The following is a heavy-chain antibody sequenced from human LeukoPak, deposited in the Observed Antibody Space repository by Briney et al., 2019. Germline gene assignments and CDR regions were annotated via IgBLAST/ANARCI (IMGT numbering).Heavy chain of an antibody. CDR2: ISSSSSYI. CDR1: GFTFSSYS. CDR3: AKTGRPKYSSTWDFDS. J-gene: IGHJ4*01. Sequence: PGGSLRLSCAASGFTFSSYSMNWVRQAPGKGLEWVSSISSSSSYIYYADSVKGRFTISRDNAKNSLYLQMNSLRAEDTAVYYCAKTGRPKYSSTWDFDSWGQGTLVTVSS. V-gene: IGHV3-21*01. D-gene: IGHD6-13*01.